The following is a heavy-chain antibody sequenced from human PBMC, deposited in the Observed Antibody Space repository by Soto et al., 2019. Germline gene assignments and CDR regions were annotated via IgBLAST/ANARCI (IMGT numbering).Heavy chain of an antibody. CDR3: ARGVDYFDY. V-gene: IGHV3-33*01. Sequence: QVQLVESGGGVVQPGRSLRLSCAASGFTFNRYGMHWVRQAPGKGLEWVAVIWYDVSSEYYADSVKGRFTISRDNSKNTLFLQMNSLRAEDTAVYYCARGVDYFDYWGQGTLVTVSS. J-gene: IGHJ4*02. CDR1: GFTFNRYG. CDR2: IWYDVSSE.